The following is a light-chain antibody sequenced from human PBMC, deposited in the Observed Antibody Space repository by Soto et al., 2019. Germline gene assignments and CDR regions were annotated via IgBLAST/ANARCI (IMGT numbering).Light chain of an antibody. Sequence: QSALTQPASVSGSPGQSITISCTGTSANVGTYNLVSWYQQHPGKAPKLIIYDGNKRPSGVSTRFSGSKSGNTASLTVSGLQAEDEADYYCSSYAGSSNVFGTGTKLTVL. J-gene: IGLJ1*01. CDR3: SSYAGSSNV. CDR2: DGN. CDR1: SANVGTYNL. V-gene: IGLV2-14*02.